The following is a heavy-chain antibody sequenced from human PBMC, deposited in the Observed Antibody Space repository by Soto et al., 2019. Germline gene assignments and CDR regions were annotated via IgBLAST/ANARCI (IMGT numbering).Heavy chain of an antibody. CDR2: IKQDGSEK. Sequence: GGSLRLSCAASGFTFSSYWMSWVRQAPGKGLEWVANIKQDGSEKYYVDSVKGRCTISRDNAENSLYLQMNSLRAEDTAVYYCARVGLDNWNPINSRYYYYGMDVWGQGTTVTVSS. D-gene: IGHD1-20*01. V-gene: IGHV3-7*05. J-gene: IGHJ6*02. CDR1: GFTFSSYW. CDR3: ARVGLDNWNPINSRYYYYGMDV.